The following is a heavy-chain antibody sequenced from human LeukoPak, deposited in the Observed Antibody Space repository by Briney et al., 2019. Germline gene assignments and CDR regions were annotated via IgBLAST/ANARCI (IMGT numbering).Heavy chain of an antibody. V-gene: IGHV3-23*01. CDR3: AKNLLRWRVATIILVY. J-gene: IGHJ4*02. Sequence: GGSLSLSCPASGFTHSSYAMGWVRPAPARGLEWVSAISGGGGYTFYADFVQGRFPISTDNSKNTLYLQMNRLRAQDPAVYYCAKNLLRWRVATIILVYWGQRTLVTVSS. D-gene: IGHD5-12*01. CDR2: ISGGGGYT. CDR1: GFTHSSYA.